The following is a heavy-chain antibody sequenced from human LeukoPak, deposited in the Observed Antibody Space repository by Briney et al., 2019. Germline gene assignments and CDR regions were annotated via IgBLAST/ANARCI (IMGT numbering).Heavy chain of an antibody. Sequence: WVRHAPGQGLEWMGMRYDSSKWSSNYARSMERRIIINSETSKNQFSLQRNSLTPEDTAVYYCPRCRSSPLYYSGQGTLVTASS. V-gene: IGHV6-1*01. D-gene: IGHD6-6*01. CDR2: RYDSSKWSS. CDR3: PRCRSSPLYY. J-gene: IGHJ4*02.